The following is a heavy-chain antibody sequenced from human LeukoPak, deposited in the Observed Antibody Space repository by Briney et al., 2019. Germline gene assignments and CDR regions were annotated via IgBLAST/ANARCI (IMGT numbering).Heavy chain of an antibody. CDR1: GFTFSSYA. J-gene: IGHJ4*02. Sequence: GGSLRLSCAASGFTFSSYAMSWVRQAPGKGLEWVSAISGRCGSTYYADSVKGRFTISRDNSKNTLYLQMNSLRAEDTAVYYCAKEREYSSGWYVGDYLDYWGQGTLVTVSS. CDR2: ISGRCGST. V-gene: IGHV3-23*01. CDR3: AKEREYSSGWYVGDYLDY. D-gene: IGHD6-19*01.